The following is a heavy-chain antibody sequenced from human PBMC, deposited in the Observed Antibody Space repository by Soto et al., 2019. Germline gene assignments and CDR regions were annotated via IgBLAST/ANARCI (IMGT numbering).Heavy chain of an antibody. D-gene: IGHD2-15*01. CDR1: EFTFSSYA. V-gene: IGHV3-7*01. CDR3: SGGSPGYYYAMDV. J-gene: IGHJ6*02. CDR2: IKQDGSEK. Sequence: GGSLRLSCAASEFTFSSYAMSWVRQAPGKGLEWVANIKQDGSEKYYVDSVKGRFTISRDNAKNSLYLQMNSLRAEDTAVFYCSGGSPGYYYAMDVWGQGTTVTVSS.